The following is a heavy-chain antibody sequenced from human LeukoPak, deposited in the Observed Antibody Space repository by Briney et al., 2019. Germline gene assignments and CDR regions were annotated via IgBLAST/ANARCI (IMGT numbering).Heavy chain of an antibody. D-gene: IGHD3-22*01. J-gene: IGHJ4*02. CDR1: GFTFSSYA. Sequence: GGSLRLSCAASGFTFSSYAMSWVRQAPGKGLEWVSAISGSGGSTYYANSVKGRFTISRDNSKNTRYLQMNSLRAEDTAVYYCAKNTEYYDSSGYEHYWGQGTLVTVSS. V-gene: IGHV3-23*01. CDR2: ISGSGGST. CDR3: AKNTEYYDSSGYEHY.